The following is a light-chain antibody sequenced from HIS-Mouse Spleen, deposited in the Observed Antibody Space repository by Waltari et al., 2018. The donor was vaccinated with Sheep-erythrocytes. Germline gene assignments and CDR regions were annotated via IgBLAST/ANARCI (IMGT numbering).Light chain of an antibody. V-gene: IGLV1-40*01. J-gene: IGLJ3*02. Sequence: QSVLTQPPSVSGAPGQRVTIPCTGSSSNRGAGYALHRYQQLPGTAPKLLIYGNSNRPSGVPDRFSGSKSGTSASLAITGLQAEDEADYYCQSYDSSLSGWVSGGGTKLTVL. CDR2: GNS. CDR1: SSNRGAGYA. CDR3: QSYDSSLSGWV.